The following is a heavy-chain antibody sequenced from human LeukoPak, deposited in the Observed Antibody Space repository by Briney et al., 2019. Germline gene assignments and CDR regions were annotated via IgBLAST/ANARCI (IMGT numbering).Heavy chain of an antibody. CDR2: INVITGYI. CDR1: GLTVSSNY. D-gene: IGHD2-15*01. Sequence: GGSLRLSCAASGLTVSSNYMSWVRQAPGKGLEWVAYINVITGYIYYADSLKGRFTISRDNAKKSLFLEMNSLRVEDTAVYYCARDRSGGSSVDDAFDIWGQGIMVTVSS. J-gene: IGHJ3*02. CDR3: ARDRSGGSSVDDAFDI. V-gene: IGHV3-21*01.